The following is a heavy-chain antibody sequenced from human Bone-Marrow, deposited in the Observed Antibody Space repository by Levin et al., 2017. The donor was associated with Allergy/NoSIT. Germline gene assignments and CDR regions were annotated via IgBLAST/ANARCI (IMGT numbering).Heavy chain of an antibody. CDR3: ARLQDYTSGYGAQFFDV. D-gene: IGHD6-25*01. Sequence: SQTLSLPCTVSGGSINREYWSWIRPPPGKGLEWLGFIYYSGSTMYNPSLKSPITISLDTSKNQFSLTLKSVTAADTAVYYCARLQDYTSGYGAQFFDVWGQGTMVTVSS. CDR2: IYYSGST. CDR1: GGSINREY. J-gene: IGHJ3*01. V-gene: IGHV4-59*01.